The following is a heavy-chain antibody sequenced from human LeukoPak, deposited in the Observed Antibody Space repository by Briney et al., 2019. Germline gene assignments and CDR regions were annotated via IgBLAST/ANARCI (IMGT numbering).Heavy chain of an antibody. CDR2: ISYDGSNK. V-gene: IGHV3-30-3*01. CDR1: GFTFSSYA. D-gene: IGHD1-26*01. CDR3: ARDGARYYFDY. Sequence: GRSLRLSCAASGFTFSSYAMHWVRQAPGKGLEWVAVISYDGSNKYYADSVKGRFTISRDNSKNTLYPQMNSLRAEDTAVYYCARDGARYYFDYWGQGTLVTVSS. J-gene: IGHJ4*02.